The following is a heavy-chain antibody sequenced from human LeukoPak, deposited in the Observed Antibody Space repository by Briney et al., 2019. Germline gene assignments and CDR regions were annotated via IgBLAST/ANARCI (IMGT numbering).Heavy chain of an antibody. CDR2: ISGSGGST. CDR1: GFTFSSYA. D-gene: IGHD1-26*01. Sequence: PGGSLRLSCAVSGFTFSSYAMSWVRQAPGKGLEWVSIISGSGGSTYYADSVKGRFTISRGNSKNTLYLQMNSLRAEDTAVYYCAKKSGGGASFYYYMDVWGKGTTVTVSS. J-gene: IGHJ6*03. CDR3: AKKSGGGASFYYYMDV. V-gene: IGHV3-23*01.